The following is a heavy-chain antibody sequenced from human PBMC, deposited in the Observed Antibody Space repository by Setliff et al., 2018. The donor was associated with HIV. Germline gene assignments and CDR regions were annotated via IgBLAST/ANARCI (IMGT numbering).Heavy chain of an antibody. CDR1: GFTFSRYW. Sequence: LRLSCVASGFTFSRYWMSWVRQAPGKGLEWVANIKQDGSEEYYLDSVKGRFTISRDNAKNSLYLQMNSLRAEDTAVYFCVRAPPNSEYWGRGTTVTVSS. V-gene: IGHV3-7*01. D-gene: IGHD7-27*01. CDR3: VRAPPNSEY. CDR2: IKQDGSEE. J-gene: IGHJ6*04.